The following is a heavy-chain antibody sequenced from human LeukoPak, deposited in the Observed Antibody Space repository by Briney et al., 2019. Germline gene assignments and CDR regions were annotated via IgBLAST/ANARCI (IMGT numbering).Heavy chain of an antibody. CDR1: GNTLTSCY. D-gene: IGHD6-19*01. V-gene: IGHV1-46*01. J-gene: IGHJ4*02. CDR3: ARDLGSGWYTVDY. CDR2: INPGGGST. Sequence: APLKVSSKKSGNTLTSCYVHWVQQAPGKGLEWMETINPGGGSTSYAQKFQGRITVTRDASTSTVYMELSGLISEDTAIYYCARDLGSGWYTVDYWGQGTLVTASS.